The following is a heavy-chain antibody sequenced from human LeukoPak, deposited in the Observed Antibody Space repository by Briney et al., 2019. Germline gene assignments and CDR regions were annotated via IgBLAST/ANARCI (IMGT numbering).Heavy chain of an antibody. Sequence: GGSLRLSCADSQFTFNGSWMNWVRQAPGKGLEWVSAISGSGGSTYYADSVKGRFTISRDNSKNTLYLQMNSLRAEDTAVYYCAKDYSSGSPEYFHHWGQGTLVTVSS. J-gene: IGHJ1*01. CDR1: QFTFNGSW. CDR3: AKDYSSGSPEYFHH. D-gene: IGHD3-10*01. CDR2: ISGSGGST. V-gene: IGHV3-23*01.